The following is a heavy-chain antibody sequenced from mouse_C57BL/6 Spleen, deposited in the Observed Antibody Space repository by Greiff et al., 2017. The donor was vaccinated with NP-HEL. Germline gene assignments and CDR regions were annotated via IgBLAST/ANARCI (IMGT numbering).Heavy chain of an antibody. D-gene: IGHD1-1*01. CDR3: ARRYYGSSSNFDV. CDR2: IYPSDSET. V-gene: IGHV1-61*01. CDR1: GYTFTSYW. J-gene: IGHJ1*03. Sequence: QVQLQQPGAELVRPGSSVKLSCKASGYTFTSYWMDWVKQRPGQGLEWIGNIYPSDSETHYNQKFKDKATLTVDKSSSTAYMQLSSLISEDSAVYYCARRYYGSSSNFDVWGTGTTVTVSS.